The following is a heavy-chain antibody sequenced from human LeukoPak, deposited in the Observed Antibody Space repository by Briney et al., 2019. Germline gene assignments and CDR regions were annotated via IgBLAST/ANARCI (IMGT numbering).Heavy chain of an antibody. J-gene: IGHJ4*02. CDR1: GFVFRNYF. CDR3: AKTTGSGYFDY. CDR2: IKNDGSEI. D-gene: IGHD2-15*01. Sequence: GGSLRLSCAASGFVFRNYFMSWVRQAPGKGLEWVASIKNDGSEIYYVDSVRGRYTISRDNTKNTLYLQMNSLRAEDTAVYYCAKTTGSGYFDYWGQGTLVTVS. V-gene: IGHV3-7*03.